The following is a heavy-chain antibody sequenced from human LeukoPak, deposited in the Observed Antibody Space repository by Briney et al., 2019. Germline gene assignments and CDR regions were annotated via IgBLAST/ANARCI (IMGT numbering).Heavy chain of an antibody. J-gene: IGHJ6*03. Sequence: KASETLSLTCTVSGGSISSGSYYWSWIRQPAGKGLEWIGRIYTSGSTNYNPSLKSRVTISVDTSKNQFSLKLSSVTAADTAVYYCARGRDMLDYYYYYYMDVWGKVTTVTVSS. CDR1: GGSISSGSYY. CDR2: IYTSGST. D-gene: IGHD2-15*01. V-gene: IGHV4-61*02. CDR3: ARGRDMLDYYYYYYMDV.